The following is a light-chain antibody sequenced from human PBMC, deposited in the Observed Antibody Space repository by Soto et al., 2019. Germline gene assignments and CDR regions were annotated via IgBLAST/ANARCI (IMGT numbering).Light chain of an antibody. CDR3: QQRSTWLT. CDR1: QSVSSY. CDR2: DAS. V-gene: IGKV3-11*01. J-gene: IGKJ4*01. Sequence: EIVLTHSPATLSLSPWERATLSCRASQSVSSYLAWYQQKPGQAPRLLLYDASNRATGIPARFSGSGSGTDFTLTISSLEPEDFAVYHCQQRSTWLTFGGGTKVDIK.